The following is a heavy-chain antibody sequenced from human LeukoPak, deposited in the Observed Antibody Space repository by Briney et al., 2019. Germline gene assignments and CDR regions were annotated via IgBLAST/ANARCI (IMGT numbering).Heavy chain of an antibody. V-gene: IGHV1-8*03. CDR2: MNPNSGNT. J-gene: IGHJ4*02. CDR1: GYTFTSYD. D-gene: IGHD6-13*01. CDR3: ARGNPRIAAADY. Sequence: RASVKASCKASGYTFTSYDINWVRQATGQGLEWMGWMNPNSGNTGYAQKFQGRVTITRNTSISTAYMELSSLRSEDTAVYYCARGNPRIAAADYWGQGTLVTVSS.